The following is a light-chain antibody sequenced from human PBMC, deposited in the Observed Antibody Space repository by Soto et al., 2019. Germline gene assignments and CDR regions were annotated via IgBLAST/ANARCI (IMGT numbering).Light chain of an antibody. CDR1: QGIMW. J-gene: IGKJ5*01. V-gene: IGKV1-33*01. CDR2: DAS. Sequence: DIQLTLSPSSVSASFGDRFTITFRASQGIMWLAWYQHKPGKAPKLLIYDASNLETGVPSRFSGSGSGTDFTFTISSLQPEDIATYYCQQYDNLPITFGQGTRLEI. CDR3: QQYDNLPIT.